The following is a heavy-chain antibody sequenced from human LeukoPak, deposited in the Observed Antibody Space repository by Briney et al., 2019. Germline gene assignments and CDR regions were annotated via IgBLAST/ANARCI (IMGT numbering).Heavy chain of an antibody. V-gene: IGHV4-59*01. CDR2: IYYSGST. D-gene: IGHD3-22*01. CDR1: GGSISSYY. Sequence: SETLSLTCTVSGGSISSYYWSWIRQPPGKGLEWIGYIYYSGSTNYNPSLKSRVTISVDTSKNQFSLKLSSVTAADTAVYYCARDQPNYYDSSGYPCGMDVWGQGTTVTVSS. CDR3: ARDQPNYYDSSGYPCGMDV. J-gene: IGHJ6*02.